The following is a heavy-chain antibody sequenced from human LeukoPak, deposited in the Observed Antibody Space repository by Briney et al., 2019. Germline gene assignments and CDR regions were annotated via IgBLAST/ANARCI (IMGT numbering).Heavy chain of an antibody. CDR2: IVGSGDST. D-gene: IGHD3-22*01. Sequence: GGSLRLSCAASGFTFSSYAMSWVRQAPGEGPEWVSAIVGSGDSTYYADSVKGRFTISRDDSKNTLYLQMNSLRAEDTAVYYCAKDQLRYYDSSGYYRLWGQGALVTVSS. V-gene: IGHV3-23*01. J-gene: IGHJ4*02. CDR3: AKDQLRYYDSSGYYRL. CDR1: GFTFSSYA.